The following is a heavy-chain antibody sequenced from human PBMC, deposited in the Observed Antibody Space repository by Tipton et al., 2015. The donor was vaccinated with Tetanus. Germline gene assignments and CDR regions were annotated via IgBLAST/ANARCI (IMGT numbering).Heavy chain of an antibody. CDR1: GYTFTNYA. V-gene: IGHV1-3*01. J-gene: IGHJ6*02. CDR3: ARDRFFCGSTNCTYGLDV. Sequence: QVQLVQSGAEVKKPGASVKVSCKASGYTFTNYAMHWVRQAPGQRLEWMGWINAGNGNTKYSQKIQGRVTISGDTSASTAYMELSSLRSEDTAVYYCARDRFFCGSTNCTYGLDVWGQGTTVTVSS. CDR2: INAGNGNT. D-gene: IGHD2-2*01.